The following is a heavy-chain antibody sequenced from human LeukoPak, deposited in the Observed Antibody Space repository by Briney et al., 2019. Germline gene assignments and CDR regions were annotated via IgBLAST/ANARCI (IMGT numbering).Heavy chain of an antibody. Sequence: PGGSLRLSCVASGFTVSANFMSWVRHAPGRGLEWVSLLYSSGATHYADAVKGRFTVSRDNLRNNLYLQMNSLRAEDTAVYYCVRERSGSYYTFDLWGLGTLVTVSS. CDR2: LYSSGAT. J-gene: IGHJ4*02. CDR1: GFTVSANF. D-gene: IGHD1-26*01. CDR3: VRERSGSYYTFDL. V-gene: IGHV3-66*03.